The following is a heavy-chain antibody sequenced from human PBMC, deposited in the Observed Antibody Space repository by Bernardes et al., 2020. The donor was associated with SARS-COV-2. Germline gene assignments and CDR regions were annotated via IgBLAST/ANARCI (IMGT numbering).Heavy chain of an antibody. V-gene: IGHV3-30*04. J-gene: IGHJ4*02. CDR3: ARDPYCTNGVCYGPFDY. Sequence: GGSLRLSCAASGFTFSSYAMHWVRQAPGKGLEWVAVISYDGSNKYYADSVKGRFTISRDNSKNTLYLQMNSLRAEDTAVYYCARDPYCTNGVCYGPFDYWGQGTLVTVSS. CDR2: ISYDGSNK. CDR1: GFTFSSYA. D-gene: IGHD2-8*01.